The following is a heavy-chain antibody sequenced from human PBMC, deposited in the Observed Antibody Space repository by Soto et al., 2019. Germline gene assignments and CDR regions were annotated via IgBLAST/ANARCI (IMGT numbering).Heavy chain of an antibody. J-gene: IGHJ4*02. Sequence: SLRLSCAASGFTFNNYAMTWVRQAPGKGLEWVSGISGSGIYTYYADSVKGRFTISRDNSKNTLYLQMNSLRAEDTAVYYCAKLLDHQTHLWFADWGQGTLVTVAS. V-gene: IGHV3-23*01. CDR1: GFTFNNYA. D-gene: IGHD5-18*01. CDR3: AKLLDHQTHLWFAD. CDR2: ISGSGIYT.